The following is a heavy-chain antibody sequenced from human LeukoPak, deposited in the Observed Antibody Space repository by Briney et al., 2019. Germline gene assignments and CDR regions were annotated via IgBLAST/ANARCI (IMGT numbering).Heavy chain of an antibody. D-gene: IGHD5-18*01. V-gene: IGHV4-59*01. CDR2: IYYSGST. CDR3: ARSHREYSYGRGPSDDAFDI. CDR1: GGSISSYY. J-gene: IGHJ3*02. Sequence: SETLSLTCTVSGGSISSYYWSWIRQPPGKGLEWIGYIYYSGSTNYNPSLKSRVTISVDTSKNQFSLKLSSVTAADTAVYYRARSHREYSYGRGPSDDAFDIWGQGTTVTVSS.